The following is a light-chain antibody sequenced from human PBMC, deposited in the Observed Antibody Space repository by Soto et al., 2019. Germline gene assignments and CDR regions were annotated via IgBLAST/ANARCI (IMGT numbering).Light chain of an antibody. CDR2: SND. Sequence: QSVLTQPPSASGTPGQGVTISCSGSSSNIGTNTVNWYKQLPGTAHKLLIYSNDLRPSGVPDRFSGSKSGTSASLAISGLQSEDEADYYCEAWDDSRYGAVFGGGTKLTVL. V-gene: IGLV1-44*01. J-gene: IGLJ2*01. CDR1: SSNIGTNT. CDR3: EAWDDSRYGAV.